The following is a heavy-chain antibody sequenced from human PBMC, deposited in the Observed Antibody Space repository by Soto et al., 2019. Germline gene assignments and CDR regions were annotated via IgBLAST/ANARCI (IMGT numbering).Heavy chain of an antibody. CDR3: TTGRDDLLY. J-gene: IGHJ4*02. CDR1: GFTFDKVW. D-gene: IGHD1-26*01. Sequence: EVQLVESGGGLVKPGGSLRLSCAVSGFTFDKVWMNWVRQAPGKGLEWVGRIKSKTDGGTTDYAAPGKGRFTISRDNSKNMLYLQMNSLKTEAPGMYVCTTGRDDLLYWGQGTLVTVSS. CDR2: IKSKTDGGTT. V-gene: IGHV3-15*07.